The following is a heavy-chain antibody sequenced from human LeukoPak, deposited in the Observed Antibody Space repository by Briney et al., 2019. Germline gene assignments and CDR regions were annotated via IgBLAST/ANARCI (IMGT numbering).Heavy chain of an antibody. V-gene: IGHV1-2*02. CDR2: INPNSGGT. J-gene: IGHJ4*02. D-gene: IGHD5-24*01. CDR1: RYTFTGYY. CDR3: ARVVATKNFDY. Sequence: ASVKVSCKASRYTFTGYYIHWVRQAPGQGLDWMGWINPNSGGTNYAQRFQGRVTMTRDTSISTAYMELSSLRSDDTAVYYCARVVATKNFDYWGQGTLVTVSS.